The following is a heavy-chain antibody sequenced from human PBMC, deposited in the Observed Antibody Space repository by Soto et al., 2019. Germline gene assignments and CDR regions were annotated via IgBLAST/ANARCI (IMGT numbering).Heavy chain of an antibody. V-gene: IGHV3-48*01. CDR3: ARGPQGFDL. J-gene: IGHJ2*01. Sequence: GGSLRLSCAASGFTFSSYSMNWVRQAPGKGLEWVSYISSSSSTIYYADSVKGRFTISRDNAKNSLYLQMNSLRAEDTAVYYCARGPQGFDLWGRGTLVTVSS. CDR1: GFTFSSYS. CDR2: ISSSSSTI.